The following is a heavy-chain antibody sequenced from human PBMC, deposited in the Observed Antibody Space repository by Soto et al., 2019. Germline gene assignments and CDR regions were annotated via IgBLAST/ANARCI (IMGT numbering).Heavy chain of an antibody. CDR2: IIPIFGTA. V-gene: IGHV1-69*13. D-gene: IGHD2-2*02. CDR3: ARDTRKGCCSSTSCYTLWFDP. Sequence: SVQVSLKASGGSFSGYSIGWVRQAPGQGLEWMGGIIPIFGTANYAQKFQGRVTITADESTSTAYMELSSLRSEDTAVYYCARDTRKGCCSSTSCYTLWFDPWGQGTLVTVSS. J-gene: IGHJ5*02. CDR1: GGSFSGYS.